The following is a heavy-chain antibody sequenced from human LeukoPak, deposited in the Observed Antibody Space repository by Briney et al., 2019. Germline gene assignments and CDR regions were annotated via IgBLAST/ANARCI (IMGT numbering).Heavy chain of an antibody. D-gene: IGHD6-19*01. Sequence: SETLSLTCAVYGGSFSGYYWSWIRQPPGKGLEWIGEINHSGSTNYNPSLKSRVTVSVGTSKNQFSLKLSSVTAADTAVYYCARHIAVAGTDYWGQGTLVTVSS. CDR1: GGSFSGYY. V-gene: IGHV4-34*01. J-gene: IGHJ4*02. CDR2: INHSGST. CDR3: ARHIAVAGTDY.